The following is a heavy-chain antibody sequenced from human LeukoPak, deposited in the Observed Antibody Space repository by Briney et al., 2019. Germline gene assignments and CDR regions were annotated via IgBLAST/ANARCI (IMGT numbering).Heavy chain of an antibody. CDR3: ARDRLPAALEEYNWFDP. Sequence: GGSLRLSCAASGFTFSSYAMHWVRQAPGKGLEWVAVISYDGSNKYYADSVEGRFTISRDNSKNTLYLQMNSLRAEDTAVYYCARDRLPAALEEYNWFDPWGQGTLVTVSS. CDR1: GFTFSSYA. V-gene: IGHV3-30*04. J-gene: IGHJ5*02. D-gene: IGHD2-2*01. CDR2: ISYDGSNK.